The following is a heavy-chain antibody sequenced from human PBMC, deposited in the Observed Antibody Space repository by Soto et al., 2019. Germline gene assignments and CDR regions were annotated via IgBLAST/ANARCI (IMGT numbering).Heavy chain of an antibody. J-gene: IGHJ4*02. CDR3: ARSMHYSDGSNYSPFDY. Sequence: SETLSLTCAVSGDSFSSYYWSWVRQPPGKGLEWIGYFYYTGSTNYNPSLKSRVTISVDASKNQFSLRLSSLTAADTAVYYCARSMHYSDGSNYSPFDYWGQGTLVTVSS. V-gene: IGHV4-59*12. D-gene: IGHD3-22*01. CDR1: GDSFSSYY. CDR2: FYYTGST.